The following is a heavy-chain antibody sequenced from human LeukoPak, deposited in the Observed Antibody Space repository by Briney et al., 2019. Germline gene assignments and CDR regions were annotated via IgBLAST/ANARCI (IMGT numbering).Heavy chain of an antibody. J-gene: IGHJ2*01. D-gene: IGHD6-19*01. CDR1: GFTFSSYG. V-gene: IGHV3-30*03. CDR2: ISYDGSNK. Sequence: GGSLRLSCAASGFTFSSYGMHWVRQAPGKGLEWVAVISYDGSNKYYADSVKGRFTISRDNSKNTLYLQMNSLRAEDTAVYYCARERTEPSSGWYARYFDLWGRGTLVTVSS. CDR3: ARERTEPSSGWYARYFDL.